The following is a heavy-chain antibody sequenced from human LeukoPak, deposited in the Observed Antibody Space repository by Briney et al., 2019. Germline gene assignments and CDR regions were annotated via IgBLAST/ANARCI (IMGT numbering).Heavy chain of an antibody. V-gene: IGHV3-23*01. D-gene: IGHD6-13*01. CDR2: ITGSGGST. CDR3: ATLAAAGHYFDY. CDR1: GFTFSTYA. Sequence: GGSLRLSCAVSGFTFSTYAMGWVRQAPGKGLEWVSGITGSGGSTFDVDSVKGRFTISRDNSKNTLFLQMNSLRAEDTAVYFCATLAAAGHYFDYWGQGTLVTVSS. J-gene: IGHJ4*02.